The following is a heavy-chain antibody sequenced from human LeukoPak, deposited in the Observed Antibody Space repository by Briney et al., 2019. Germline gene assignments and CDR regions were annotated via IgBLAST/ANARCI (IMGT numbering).Heavy chain of an antibody. CDR1: GGSISSYY. J-gene: IGHJ4*02. CDR3: ARGDSSSWYYFDY. CDR2: IYHSGST. V-gene: IGHV4-59*01. D-gene: IGHD6-13*01. Sequence: SGTLSLTCTVSGGSISSYYWSWIRQPPGKGLEWIGYIYHSGSTNYNPSLKSRVTISVDTSKNQFSLKLSSVTAADTAVYYCARGDSSSWYYFDYWGQGTLVTVSS.